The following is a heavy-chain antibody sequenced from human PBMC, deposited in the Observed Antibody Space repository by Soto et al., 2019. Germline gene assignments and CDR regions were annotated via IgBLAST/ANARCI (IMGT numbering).Heavy chain of an antibody. CDR2: IDPSNSYT. V-gene: IGHV5-10-1*01. Sequence: GESLKISCKGSGYSFTSYWISWVRQMPGKGLEWMGRIDPSNSYTNYSPSFQGHVTISADKSISTAYLQWSSLKASDTAMYYCATHCSSTSCSNYFDYWGQGTLVTVSS. D-gene: IGHD2-2*01. CDR1: GYSFTSYW. J-gene: IGHJ4*02. CDR3: ATHCSSTSCSNYFDY.